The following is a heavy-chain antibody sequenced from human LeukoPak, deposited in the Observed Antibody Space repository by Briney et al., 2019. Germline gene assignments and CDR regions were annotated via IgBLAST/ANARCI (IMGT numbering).Heavy chain of an antibody. CDR1: GGTFSSYA. J-gene: IGHJ4*02. Sequence: ASVNVSCKASGGTFSSYAISWVRQAPGQGLEWMGGIIPIFGTANYAQKFQGRVTITADESTSTAYMELSSLRSEDAAVYYCARDDGGSCYPNWGQGTLVTVSS. CDR3: ARDDGGSCYPN. D-gene: IGHD2-15*01. V-gene: IGHV1-69*13. CDR2: IIPIFGTA.